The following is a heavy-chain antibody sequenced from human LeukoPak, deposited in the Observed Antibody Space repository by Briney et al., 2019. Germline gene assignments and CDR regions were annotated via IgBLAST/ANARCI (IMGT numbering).Heavy chain of an antibody. Sequence: SETLSLTCTVSGGSISSSNYYWGWIRQPPGKGQEWIGTIYYSGTTYYNPSLESRVTISEDTSKNQFSLTLRSVTAADTAVYYCARQISDYYYYYMDVWGKGTTVTVSS. J-gene: IGHJ6*03. CDR1: GGSISSSNYY. V-gene: IGHV4-39*01. CDR2: IYYSGTT. D-gene: IGHD3-10*01. CDR3: ARQISDYYYYYMDV.